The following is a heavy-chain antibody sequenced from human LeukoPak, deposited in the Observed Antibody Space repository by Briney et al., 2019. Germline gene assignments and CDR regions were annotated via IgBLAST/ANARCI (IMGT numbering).Heavy chain of an antibody. CDR1: GFTFSSYE. J-gene: IGHJ4*02. D-gene: IGHD1-26*01. CDR2: ISSSGSTI. CDR3: ARESGSAGDFDY. V-gene: IGHV3-48*03. Sequence: GGSLRLSCAASGFTFSSYEMNWVRQAPGKGLEWVSYISSSGSTIYYADSVKGRFTIPRDNAKNSLYLQMNSLRAEDTAVYYCARESGSAGDFDYWGQGTLVTVSS.